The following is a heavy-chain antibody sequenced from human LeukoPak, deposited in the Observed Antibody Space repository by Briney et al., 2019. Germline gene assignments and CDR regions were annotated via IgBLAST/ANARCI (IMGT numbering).Heavy chain of an antibody. D-gene: IGHD4-17*01. Sequence: PSEALSLTCIVSGGPISSSNYYWGWIRQPPGKGLEWIGSIYYSGSTYYNPSLKSRVTISVDTTKNQFSLRLSSVTAADTAVYYCARQMNTVTADYWGQGTLVTVSS. CDR2: IYYSGST. CDR1: GGPISSSNYY. CDR3: ARQMNTVTADY. V-gene: IGHV4-39*01. J-gene: IGHJ4*02.